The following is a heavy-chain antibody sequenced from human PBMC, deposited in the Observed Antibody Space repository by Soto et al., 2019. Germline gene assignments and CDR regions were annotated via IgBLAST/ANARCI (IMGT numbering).Heavy chain of an antibody. CDR1: GGSFGNSA. CDR2: FIPVYRTL. Sequence: SVKVSCKASGGSFGNSAINWVRQTPGQGLEWLGGFIPVYRTLNYAQKFQGRVTITADESTGTAYMTLSSLASDDTAVYYCATGVIWIGYFTVDSWDQGTRVTVSS. CDR3: ATGVIWIGYFTVDS. V-gene: IGHV1-69*13. D-gene: IGHD3-3*01. J-gene: IGHJ4*02.